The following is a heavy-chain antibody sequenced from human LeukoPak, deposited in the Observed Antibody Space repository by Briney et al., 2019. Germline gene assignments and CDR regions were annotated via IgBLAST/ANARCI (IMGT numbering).Heavy chain of an antibody. Sequence: PSESLSLTCTVSGGSISSSSYYWGWIRQPPGKGLEWIGSIYYSGSTYYNPSLKSRVTISVDTSKNQFSLKLSSVTAADTAVYYCARQGYSYAYGFWGQGTLVTVSS. CDR2: IYYSGST. V-gene: IGHV4-39*01. CDR3: ARQGYSYAYGF. CDR1: GGSISSSSYY. J-gene: IGHJ4*02. D-gene: IGHD5-18*01.